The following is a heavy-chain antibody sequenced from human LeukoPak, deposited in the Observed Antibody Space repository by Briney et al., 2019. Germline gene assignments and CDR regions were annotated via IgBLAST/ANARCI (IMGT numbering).Heavy chain of an antibody. CDR3: AREREDYYDSSGYGAPAFDV. J-gene: IGHJ3*01. CDR1: GDSISSHY. D-gene: IGHD3-22*01. V-gene: IGHV4-59*11. Sequence: SETLSLTCTVSGDSISSHYWSWIRQSPGRGLEWIGYIYHSGSTKSNPSLKSRVTMSMDTSNNQFSLKLSSVTAADTAVYYCAREREDYYDSSGYGAPAFDVWGQGTVVTVSS. CDR2: IYHSGST.